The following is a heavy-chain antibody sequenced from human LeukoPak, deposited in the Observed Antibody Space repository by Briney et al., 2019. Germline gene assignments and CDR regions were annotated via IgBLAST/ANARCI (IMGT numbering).Heavy chain of an antibody. D-gene: IGHD3-3*01. CDR3: ARASFGVVIQRPDFDY. J-gene: IGHJ4*02. Sequence: ASVKVSCKASGYTFTSYDINWVRQATGQGLEWMGWMNPNSGNTGYAQKFQGRVTITRNTSISTAYMELSSLRSEDTAVYYCARASFGVVIQRPDFDYWGQGTLVTVSS. V-gene: IGHV1-8*03. CDR2: MNPNSGNT. CDR1: GYTFTSYD.